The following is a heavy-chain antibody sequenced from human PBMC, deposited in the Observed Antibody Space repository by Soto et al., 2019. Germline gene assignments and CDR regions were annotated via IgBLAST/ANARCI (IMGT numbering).Heavy chain of an antibody. Sequence: SETLSLTCTVSGDSISSGYLYWSWIREEPGKGLEWIGFIYYTGSAYYNPSLKSRVSISVDTSKNQFSLKMSSVTAADTAVYFCARDKYDSSGYYLYDAFDIWGQGTMVTVSS. CDR2: IYYTGSA. CDR3: ARDKYDSSGYYLYDAFDI. CDR1: GDSISSGYLY. D-gene: IGHD3-22*01. V-gene: IGHV4-31*03. J-gene: IGHJ3*02.